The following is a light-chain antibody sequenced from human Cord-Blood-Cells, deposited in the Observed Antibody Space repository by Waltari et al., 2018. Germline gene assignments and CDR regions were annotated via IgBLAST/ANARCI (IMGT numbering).Light chain of an antibody. V-gene: IGKV4-1*01. CDR2: WAS. J-gene: IGKJ1*01. CDR1: QSVFYSSNNKNY. Sequence: DIVMTQSPDPLAVSLGERAPLNCTLSQSVFYSSNNKNYLAWYQQKPGQPPKLLIYWASTRESGVPDRFSGSGSGTDFTLTISSLQAEDVAVYYCQQYYSTLTWTFGQGTKVEIK. CDR3: QQYYSTLTWT.